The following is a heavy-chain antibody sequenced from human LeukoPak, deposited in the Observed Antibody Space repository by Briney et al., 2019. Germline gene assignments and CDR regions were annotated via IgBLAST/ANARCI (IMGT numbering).Heavy chain of an antibody. J-gene: IGHJ5*02. Sequence: GGSLRLSCAASGFTFSSYAMHWVRQAPGKGLEYVSAISSNGGSTYYANSVKGRFTISRDDSKNTLYLQMGSLRAEDMAVYYCAREVGNTGGFDPWGQGTLVTVSS. CDR3: AREVGNTGGFDP. D-gene: IGHD4-23*01. CDR2: ISSNGGST. CDR1: GFTFSSYA. V-gene: IGHV3-64*01.